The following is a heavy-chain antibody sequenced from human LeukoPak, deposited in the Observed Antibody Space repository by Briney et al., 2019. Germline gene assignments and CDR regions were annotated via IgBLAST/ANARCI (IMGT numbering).Heavy chain of an antibody. CDR3: ARARGICYDSSPIIGYFDY. CDR2: ISSSGSTI. D-gene: IGHD3-22*01. CDR1: GFTFSDYY. J-gene: IGHJ4*02. Sequence: GGSLRLSCAASGFTFSDYYMSWIRQAPGKGLEWVSYISSSGSTIYYADSVKGRFTISRDNAKNSLYLQMNSLRAEDTAVYYCARARGICYDSSPIIGYFDYWGQGTLVTVSS. V-gene: IGHV3-11*01.